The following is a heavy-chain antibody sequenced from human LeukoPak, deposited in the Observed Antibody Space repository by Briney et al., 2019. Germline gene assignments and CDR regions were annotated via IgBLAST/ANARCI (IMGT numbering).Heavy chain of an antibody. Sequence: SETLSLTCTVSGGSISSYFWSWIRQPPGKGLEWIGYIYYSGNTNYNPSLKSRVTISVDTSKNQFSLKLSSVTAADTAVYYCARSGISAADWYSDLWGRGTLVTVSS. J-gene: IGHJ2*01. CDR3: ARSGISAADWYSDL. CDR1: GGSISSYF. V-gene: IGHV4-59*08. D-gene: IGHD6-13*01. CDR2: IYYSGNT.